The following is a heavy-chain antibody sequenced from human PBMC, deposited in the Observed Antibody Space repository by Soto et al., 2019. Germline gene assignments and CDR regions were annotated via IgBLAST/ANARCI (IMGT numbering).Heavy chain of an antibody. V-gene: IGHV1-69*13. CDR3: ARSSTIFGVVTKTNAFDI. CDR2: IIPIFGTA. D-gene: IGHD3-3*01. Sequence: VKVSCKASGGTFSSYAISWVRQAPGQGLEWMGGIIPIFGTANYAQKFQGRVTITADESTSTAYMELSSLRSEDTAVYYCARSSTIFGVVTKTNAFDIWGQGTMVTVSS. CDR1: GGTFSSYA. J-gene: IGHJ3*02.